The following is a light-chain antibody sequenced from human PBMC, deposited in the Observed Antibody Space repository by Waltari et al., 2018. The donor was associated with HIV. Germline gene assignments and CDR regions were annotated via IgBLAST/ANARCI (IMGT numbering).Light chain of an antibody. CDR2: EAS. J-gene: IGKJ2*01. Sequence: IVLTKSSATLTLSPGERATSSCMASQSVCIYLAWYQQKPGQAPRLLIYEASNRATAIPARFSGSGSGTDFTLTISSLEPEDFAVYYCQQRSRWPPAYTFGQGTKLEIK. V-gene: IGKV3-11*01. CDR3: QQRSRWPPAYT. CDR1: QSVCIY.